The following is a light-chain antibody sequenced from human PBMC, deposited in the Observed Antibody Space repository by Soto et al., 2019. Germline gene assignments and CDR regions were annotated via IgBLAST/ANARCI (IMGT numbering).Light chain of an antibody. CDR3: QQYGSSYPWT. V-gene: IGKV3-11*01. J-gene: IGKJ1*01. CDR2: DAS. Sequence: TVLTQSPATLSLSPGERATLSCGASQSVSSYLAWYQQKPGQAPRLLIYDASNRATGIPARFSGSGSGTDFTLTISSLEPEDFAVYYCQQYGSSYPWTFGQGTKVAIK. CDR1: QSVSSY.